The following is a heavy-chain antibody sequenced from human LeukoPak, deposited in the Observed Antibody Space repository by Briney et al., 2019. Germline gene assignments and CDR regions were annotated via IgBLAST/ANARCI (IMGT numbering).Heavy chain of an antibody. V-gene: IGHV3-9*01. CDR2: ISWNSGSI. Sequence: GGSLRLSCAASGFTFDDYAMHWVRQAPGKGLEWVSGISWNSGSIGYADSVKGRFTISRDTSKNTLSLQMSSLRADDTAVYYCARDRLLYYYDSGPTGHFQHWGQGTLVTV. CDR1: GFTFDDYA. CDR3: ARDRLLYYYDSGPTGHFQH. D-gene: IGHD3-22*01. J-gene: IGHJ1*01.